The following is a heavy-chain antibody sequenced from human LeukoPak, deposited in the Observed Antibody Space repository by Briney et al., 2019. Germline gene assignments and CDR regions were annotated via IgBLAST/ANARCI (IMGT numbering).Heavy chain of an antibody. CDR1: GFTFDDYG. Sequence: GGSLRLSCAASGFTFDDYGMSWVRQAPGKGLEWVSGINWNGGSTGYADSVKGRFTISRDNAKNSLYLQMNSLRAEDTAVYYCARDLAARPFYYYYYMDVWGKGTTVTVSS. J-gene: IGHJ6*03. CDR3: ARDLAARPFYYYYYMDV. D-gene: IGHD6-6*01. CDR2: INWNGGST. V-gene: IGHV3-20*04.